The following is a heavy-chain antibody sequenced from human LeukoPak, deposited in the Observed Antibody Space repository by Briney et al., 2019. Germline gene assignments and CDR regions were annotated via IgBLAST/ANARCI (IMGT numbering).Heavy chain of an antibody. Sequence: GGSLRLSCAASGFTFRNYLMTWVRQAPGKGLEWVANIKQDGRETYYVDSVKGRFTVSRDNAENSSYLQMNSLRVDDTAVYYCAGEDCNNTSCFALGWWGQGTLVTVSS. CDR3: AGEDCNNTSCFALGW. D-gene: IGHD2-2*01. J-gene: IGHJ4*02. CDR1: GFTFRNYL. CDR2: IKQDGRET. V-gene: IGHV3-7*03.